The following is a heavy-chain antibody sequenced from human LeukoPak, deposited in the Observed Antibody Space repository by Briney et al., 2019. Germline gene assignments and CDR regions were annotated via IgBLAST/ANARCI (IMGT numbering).Heavy chain of an antibody. V-gene: IGHV4-59*01. Sequence: PSETLSLTCTVSDVSITTYYWNWVRQPPGKGLEWIGHMFYSGTTSYNPSLKSRVAISVDTFKSRVSLTVTSVTAADTAVYYCVGEKSFFGEAIWSQGTLVTVSS. D-gene: IGHD3-10*01. CDR3: VGEKSFFGEAI. J-gene: IGHJ3*02. CDR2: MFYSGTT. CDR1: DVSITTYY.